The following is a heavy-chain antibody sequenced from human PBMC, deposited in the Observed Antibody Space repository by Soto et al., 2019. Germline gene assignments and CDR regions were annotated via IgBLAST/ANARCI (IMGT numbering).Heavy chain of an antibody. CDR3: ARDVVVVAATTYYYYGMDV. CDR2: IYPGDSDT. J-gene: IGHJ6*02. CDR1: GYSFTSYW. V-gene: IGHV5-51*01. Sequence: VESLKISCKGSGYSFTSYWIGWVRQMPGKGLEWMGIIYPGDSDTRYSPSFQGQVTISADKSISTAYLQWSSLKASDTAMYYCARDVVVVAATTYYYYGMDVWGQGTTVTVSS. D-gene: IGHD2-15*01.